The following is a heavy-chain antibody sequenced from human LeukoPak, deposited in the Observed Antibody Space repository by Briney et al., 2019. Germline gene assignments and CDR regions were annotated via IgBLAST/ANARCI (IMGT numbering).Heavy chain of an antibody. CDR1: GGSFSGYY. V-gene: IGHV4-34*01. CDR2: INHSGST. CDR3: ARRYCSGGSCYLGRYYYYYMDV. D-gene: IGHD2-15*01. J-gene: IGHJ6*03. Sequence: SETLSLTCAVYGGSFSGYYWSWIRQPPGKGLEWIGEINHSGSTNYNPSLKSRVTILVDTSKNQFSLKLSSVTAADTAVYYCARRYCSGGSCYLGRYYYYYMDVWGKGTTVTISS.